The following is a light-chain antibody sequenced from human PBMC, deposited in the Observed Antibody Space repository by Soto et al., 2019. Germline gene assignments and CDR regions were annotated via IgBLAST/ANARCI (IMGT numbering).Light chain of an antibody. V-gene: IGKV1-9*01. J-gene: IGKJ5*01. CDR2: AAS. CDR3: QQLNSYTIT. Sequence: DIQLTQSPSFLSASVGDRVTITCLASQGISSYLAWYQQKPGKAPKLVIYAASTLQSGVPSRLRGSGYGTELTITISRMKNEDFETYYCQQLNSYTITFGHGTRLEIK. CDR1: QGISSY.